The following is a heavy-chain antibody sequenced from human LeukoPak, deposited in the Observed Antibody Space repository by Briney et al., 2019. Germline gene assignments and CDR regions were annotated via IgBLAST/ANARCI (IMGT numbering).Heavy chain of an antibody. Sequence: PGGSLRLSCAASGFTVSSNYMSWVRQAPGKGLEWVSVIYSGGSTYYADSVKGRFTISRDNSKNTLYLQMNSLRAEDTAVYYCAKVPIGGSWYRGPFDYWGQGTLVTVSS. CDR1: GFTVSSNY. D-gene: IGHD6-13*01. J-gene: IGHJ4*02. V-gene: IGHV3-53*01. CDR2: IYSGGST. CDR3: AKVPIGGSWYRGPFDY.